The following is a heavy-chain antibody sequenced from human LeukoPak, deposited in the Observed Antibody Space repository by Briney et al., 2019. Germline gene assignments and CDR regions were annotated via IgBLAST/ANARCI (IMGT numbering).Heavy chain of an antibody. CDR3: ARDRGVAVAGTDYGMDV. D-gene: IGHD6-19*01. CDR1: GFTFSSYS. Sequence: PGGPLRLSCAASGFTFSSYSMNWVRQAPGKGLEWVSSISSSSSYIYYADSVKGRFTISRDNAKNSLYLQMNSLRAEDTAVYYCARDRGVAVAGTDYGMDVWGQGTTVTVSS. J-gene: IGHJ6*02. V-gene: IGHV3-21*01. CDR2: ISSSSSYI.